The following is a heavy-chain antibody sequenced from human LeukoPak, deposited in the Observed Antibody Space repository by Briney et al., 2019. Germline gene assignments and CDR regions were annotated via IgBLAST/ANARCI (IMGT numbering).Heavy chain of an antibody. CDR3: AKDIFYSSSLHPNYYGMDV. D-gene: IGHD6-6*01. Sequence: PGGSLRLSCAASGFTFDDYAMHWVRQAPGKGLEWVSLISGDGGSTYYADSVKGRFTISRDNSKNSLYLQMNSLRTEDTALYYCAKDIFYSSSLHPNYYGMDVGRQATTATV. CDR2: ISGDGGST. CDR1: GFTFDDYA. J-gene: IGHJ6*01. V-gene: IGHV3-43*02.